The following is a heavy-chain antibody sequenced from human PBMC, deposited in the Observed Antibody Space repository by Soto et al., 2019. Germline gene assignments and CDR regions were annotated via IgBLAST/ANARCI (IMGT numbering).Heavy chain of an antibody. CDR2: QYYSGST. V-gene: IGHV4-39*01. D-gene: IGHD6-13*01. J-gene: IGHJ6*02. CDR1: GGSISSSSYY. CDR3: ARHISNLNYYYYSMDV. Sequence: SLTCTVSGGSISSSSYYLGWIRQPQVKGLEWVGSQYYSGSTYYNPSLESRVTISVSTYKNQFSLKLSSVTAADTAVYYCARHISNLNYYYYSMDVWGQGTTVTVSS.